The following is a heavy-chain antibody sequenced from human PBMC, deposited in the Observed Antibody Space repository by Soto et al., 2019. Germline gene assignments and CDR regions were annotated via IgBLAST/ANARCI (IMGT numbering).Heavy chain of an antibody. Sequence: GGSLRLSCAASGFTFDDYAMHWVRQAPGKGLEWVSGISWNSGSIGYADSVKGRFTISRDNAKNSLYLQMNSLRAEDTALYYCAKVRGRAVAGMVDYWGQGTLVTVSS. V-gene: IGHV3-9*01. CDR1: GFTFDDYA. J-gene: IGHJ4*02. CDR3: AKVRGRAVAGMVDY. CDR2: ISWNSGSI. D-gene: IGHD6-19*01.